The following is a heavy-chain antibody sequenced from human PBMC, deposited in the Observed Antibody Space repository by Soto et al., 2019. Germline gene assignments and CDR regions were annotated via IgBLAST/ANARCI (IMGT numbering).Heavy chain of an antibody. CDR1: GFTFSSYG. D-gene: IGHD3-22*01. J-gene: IGHJ3*02. Sequence: PGGSLRLSCAASGFTFSSYGMHWVRQAPGKGLEWVAVIWYDGSNKYYADPVKGRFTISRDNSKNTLYLQMNSLRAEDTAVYYCARSGEGYYDSSGYPKAFDIWGQGTMVTVSS. CDR2: IWYDGSNK. CDR3: ARSGEGYYDSSGYPKAFDI. V-gene: IGHV3-33*01.